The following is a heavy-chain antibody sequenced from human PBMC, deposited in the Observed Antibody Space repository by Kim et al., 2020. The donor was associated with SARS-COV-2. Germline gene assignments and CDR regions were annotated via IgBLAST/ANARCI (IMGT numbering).Heavy chain of an antibody. CDR1: GFTFSDHA. V-gene: IGHV3-30*04. Sequence: GGSMRGAGAEAGFTFSDHALHWVRQAPGKGLEWVALIAHDGSHISYPDSVKGRFIISRDNTKSTLYLQMNSLRPEDTAVYYCLAEIGGRSFDHWGQGTL. D-gene: IGHD2-15*01. CDR2: IAHDGSHI. J-gene: IGHJ4*02. CDR3: LAEIGGRSFDH.